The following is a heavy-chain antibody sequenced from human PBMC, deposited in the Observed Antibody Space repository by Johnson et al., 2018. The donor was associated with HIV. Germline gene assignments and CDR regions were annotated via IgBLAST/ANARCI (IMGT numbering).Heavy chain of an antibody. J-gene: IGHJ3*02. CDR2: IRYYGSNK. CDR1: GFTFSSYG. V-gene: IGHV3-30*02. Sequence: VQLVESGGGLVQPGGSLRLSCAASGFTFSSYGMHWVRQAPGKGLEWVAFIRYYGSNKYYADSVKGRFTVSRENAKNSLYLQMNSLRAGDTAVFYCARDYRYGGNSAFDIWGQGTMVTVSS. CDR3: ARDYRYGGNSAFDI. D-gene: IGHD4-23*01.